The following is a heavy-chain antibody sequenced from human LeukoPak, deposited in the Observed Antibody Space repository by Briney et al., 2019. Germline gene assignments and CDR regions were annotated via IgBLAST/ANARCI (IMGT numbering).Heavy chain of an antibody. Sequence: GGSLRLSCAASGFTFSSCAMSWVRQAPGKGLEWVSAISGSGGSTYYADSVKGRFTISRDNSKNTLYLQMNSLRAEDTAVYYCAKGEYSSSSGYYYYMDVWGKGTTVTVSS. CDR2: ISGSGGST. V-gene: IGHV3-23*01. J-gene: IGHJ6*03. D-gene: IGHD6-6*01. CDR3: AKGEYSSSSGYYYYMDV. CDR1: GFTFSSCA.